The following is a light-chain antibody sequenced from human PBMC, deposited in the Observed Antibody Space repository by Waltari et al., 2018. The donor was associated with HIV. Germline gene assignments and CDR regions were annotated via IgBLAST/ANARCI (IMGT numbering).Light chain of an antibody. V-gene: IGLV2-23*02. CDR2: DVS. CDR3: CSYAGSSTYV. Sequence: QSALTQPASVSGSPGQSITISCTGTSSDVGGYNYVPWYQPHPGKAPKLMIDDVSKRPSEVSKRFSGSKSGNTASLTISGLQAEDEADYYCCSYAGSSTYVFGTGTKVTVL. J-gene: IGLJ1*01. CDR1: SSDVGGYNY.